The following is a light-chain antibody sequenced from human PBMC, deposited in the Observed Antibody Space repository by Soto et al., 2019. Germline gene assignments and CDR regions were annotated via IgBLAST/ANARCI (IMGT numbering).Light chain of an antibody. CDR1: QSVSSD. V-gene: IGKV3-15*01. CDR3: HQYPKRPWT. CDR2: GAS. Sequence: EIVMTQSPATLSVAPGERATLSCRARQSVSSDLAWYPQKPGQAPMLFIYGASTTATVIPARFSGGGSGTYFTLTISSLQSEDLALYYCHQYPKRPWTFGHGTKVEMK. J-gene: IGKJ1*01.